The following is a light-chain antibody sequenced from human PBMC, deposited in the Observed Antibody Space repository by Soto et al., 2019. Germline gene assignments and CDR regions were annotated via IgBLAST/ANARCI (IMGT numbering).Light chain of an antibody. CDR3: QQLDSYPLP. Sequence: DIQLTQSPSFLSASVGDRVTLTCRASQDISTYLAWYQQKPGKAPNLLIYVSSTLQNGVSSRFSGTGSGTEFTLTITNLQPEDFATYYCQQLDSYPLPFGGGTKVDI. CDR2: VSS. CDR1: QDISTY. V-gene: IGKV1-9*01. J-gene: IGKJ4*01.